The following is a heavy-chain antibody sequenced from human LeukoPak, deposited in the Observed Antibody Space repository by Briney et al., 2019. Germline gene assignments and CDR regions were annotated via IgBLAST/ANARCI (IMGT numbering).Heavy chain of an antibody. J-gene: IGHJ4*02. CDR1: GFTFSDHY. V-gene: IGHV3-7*03. Sequence: GGSLRLSCAASGFTFSDHYMDWVRQAPGKGLEWVANIKQDGSEKQYVDSVKGRFAISRDNAKKSLYLQINTLRAEDTAVYYCVRGPHIAATSYWGQGTLVTVSS. CDR2: IKQDGSEK. CDR3: VRGPHIAATSY. D-gene: IGHD6-25*01.